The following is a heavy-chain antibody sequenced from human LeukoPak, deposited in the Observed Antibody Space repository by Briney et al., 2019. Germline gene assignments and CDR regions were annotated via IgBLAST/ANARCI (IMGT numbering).Heavy chain of an antibody. J-gene: IGHJ4*02. D-gene: IGHD6-19*01. CDR3: AKVSSAQWLVPGSLYYFDY. V-gene: IGHV3-48*03. Sequence: PGGSLRLSCAASGFTFSSYEMNWVRQAPGKGLEWISYISGSGSTIYYADSVKGRFTISRDNARSSLYLQLNSLRAEDTAVYYCAKVSSAQWLVPGSLYYFDYWSQGTLVTVSS. CDR1: GFTFSSYE. CDR2: ISGSGSTI.